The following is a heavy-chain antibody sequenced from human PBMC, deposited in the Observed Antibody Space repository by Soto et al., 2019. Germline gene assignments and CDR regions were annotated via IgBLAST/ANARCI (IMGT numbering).Heavy chain of an antibody. D-gene: IGHD3-3*01. V-gene: IGHV3-11*06. Sequence: QVQLVESGGGLVKPGGSLRLSCAASGFTFSDCYMNWIRQAPGKGLEWLSYISSSGSYINYADSVRGRFTISRDNAKNSLYLQMNSLRAEDTAVYFCAREGAYDFWSGYSPNWFDPWGQGTLVTVSS. CDR1: GFTFSDCY. CDR3: AREGAYDFWSGYSPNWFDP. CDR2: ISSSGSYI. J-gene: IGHJ5*02.